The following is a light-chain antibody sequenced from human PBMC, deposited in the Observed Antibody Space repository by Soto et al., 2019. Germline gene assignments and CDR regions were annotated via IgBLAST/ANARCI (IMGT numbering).Light chain of an antibody. CDR3: QQYYSYTRT. V-gene: IGKV1-8*01. Sequence: AIRMTQSPSSLSASTGDRVTITCRASQGISSYLAWYQQKPGKAPKLLIYAASTLQSGVPSRFSGSGSGTDFTLTISCLQSEDFATYYCQQYYSYTRTLGQGTKLDIK. J-gene: IGKJ1*01. CDR1: QGISSY. CDR2: AAS.